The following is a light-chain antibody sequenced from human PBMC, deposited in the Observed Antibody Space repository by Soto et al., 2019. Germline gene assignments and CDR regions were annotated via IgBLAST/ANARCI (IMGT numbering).Light chain of an antibody. V-gene: IGLV1-47*01. CDR3: ATWDDSLGGPV. Sequence: QSVLTQTPSVSGTPGQRVNISCSGSSSNIGRNYVYWYHQFPGTAPKLLIYRDNERPSVGPDRFSGSKSGTSASLAISGLRAGDEADYHCATWDDSLGGPVFGGGTKLTVL. CDR2: RDN. CDR1: SSNIGRNY. J-gene: IGLJ2*01.